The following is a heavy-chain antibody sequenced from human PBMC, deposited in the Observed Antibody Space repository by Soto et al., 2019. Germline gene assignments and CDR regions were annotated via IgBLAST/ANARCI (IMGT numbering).Heavy chain of an antibody. CDR1: GFSFDDYA. CDR3: AKDITGHIAVAGLDY. J-gene: IGHJ4*02. Sequence: TGGSLRLSCAASGFSFDDYAMHWVRQGPGKGLEWVSGISWNSGRIGYADSVKGRFTISRDNAKNSLYLQMNSLRAEDTAFYYCAKDITGHIAVAGLDYWGQGTLVTVSS. V-gene: IGHV3-9*01. CDR2: ISWNSGRI. D-gene: IGHD6-19*01.